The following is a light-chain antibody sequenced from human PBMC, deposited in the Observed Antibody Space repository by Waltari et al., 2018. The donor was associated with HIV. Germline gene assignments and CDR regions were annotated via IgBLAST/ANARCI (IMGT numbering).Light chain of an antibody. CDR3: QVWDSSSDHYV. CDR2: DDS. V-gene: IGLV3-21*02. CDR1: NTGRKS. J-gene: IGLJ1*01. Sequence: SYVLTQPPSVSVAPGQTARITCGGNNTGRKSVHWYQQKPGQAPGLVVYDDSDRPSAIPERFSVSNSGNTATLTISRVEAGDEADYYCQVWDSSSDHYVFGTGTKVTVL.